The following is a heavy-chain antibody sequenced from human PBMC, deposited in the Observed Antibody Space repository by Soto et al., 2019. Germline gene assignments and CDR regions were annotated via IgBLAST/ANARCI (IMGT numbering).Heavy chain of an antibody. D-gene: IGHD3-10*01. CDR1: GYTFTSYY. V-gene: IGHV1-46*01. CDR3: ARAQITMVRGVTPLAAFDI. J-gene: IGHJ3*02. CDR2: IKPSGGST. Sequence: ASVKVSCKASGYTFTSYYMHWVRQAPGQGLEWMGIIKPSGGSTSYAQKFQGRVTMTRDTSTSTVYMELSSLRSEDTAVYYCARAQITMVRGVTPLAAFDIWGQGTMVTVSS.